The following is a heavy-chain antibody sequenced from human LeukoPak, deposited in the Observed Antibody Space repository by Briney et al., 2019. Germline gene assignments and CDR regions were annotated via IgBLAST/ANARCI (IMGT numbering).Heavy chain of an antibody. Sequence: PSETLSLTCTVSGYSISSGYYWGWIRQPPGKGLEWIGSIYHSGSTYYNPSLKSRVTISVDTSKNQFSLKLSSVTAADTAVYYCARDREAVRPSHYHYYMDVWGKGTTVTVSS. CDR3: ARDREAVRPSHYHYYMDV. CDR1: GYSISSGYY. J-gene: IGHJ6*03. V-gene: IGHV4-38-2*02. D-gene: IGHD6-6*01. CDR2: IYHSGST.